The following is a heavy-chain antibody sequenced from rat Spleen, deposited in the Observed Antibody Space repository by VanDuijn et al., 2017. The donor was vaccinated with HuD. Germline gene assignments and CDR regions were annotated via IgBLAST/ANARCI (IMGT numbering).Heavy chain of an antibody. CDR2: INFDGSST. Sequence: EVQLVESGGGLVQPGGTLKLSCAASGITFSNYAMAWVGQAPTKGLEWVATINFDGSSTYYRDSVRGRFSISRDNARSTLYLQMDSLRSEDTATYYCTRCFDLWGQGVMVTVSS. CDR1: GITFSNYA. CDR3: TRCFDL. V-gene: IGHV5-29*01. J-gene: IGHJ2*01.